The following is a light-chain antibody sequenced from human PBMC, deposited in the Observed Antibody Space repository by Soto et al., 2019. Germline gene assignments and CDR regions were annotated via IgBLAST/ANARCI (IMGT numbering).Light chain of an antibody. V-gene: IGLV2-14*02. CDR1: SSDIGSYNL. J-gene: IGLJ1*01. CDR3: QSYDSSLSGSEV. Sequence: QSALTQPASVSGSPGQSITISCAGTSSDIGSYNLVSWYQQHPGKAPKLMIYEDTKRPSGLSNRFSGSKSGNTASLTISGLQANDEGYYYCQSYDSSLSGSEVFGTGTQLTVL. CDR2: EDT.